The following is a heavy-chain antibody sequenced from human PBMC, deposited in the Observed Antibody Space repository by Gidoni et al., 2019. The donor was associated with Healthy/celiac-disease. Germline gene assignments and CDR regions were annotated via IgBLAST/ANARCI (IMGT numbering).Heavy chain of an antibody. CDR3: ARDRSWGRARGFDY. V-gene: IGHV4-31*03. CDR2: IYYSGRT. CDR1: GGSISSGGYY. D-gene: IGHD3-16*01. Sequence: VQLQESGPGLVKPSPTLSLTCTVSGGSISSGGYYWSWLRQHPGKGLEWIGYIYYSGRTYYNPSLKSRVTISVDTSKNQFSLKLSSVTAADTAVYYCARDRSWGRARGFDYWGQGTLVTVSS. J-gene: IGHJ4*02.